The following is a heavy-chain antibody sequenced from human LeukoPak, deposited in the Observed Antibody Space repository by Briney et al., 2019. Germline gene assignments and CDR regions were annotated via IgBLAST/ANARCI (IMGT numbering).Heavy chain of an antibody. V-gene: IGHV1-18*01. CDR1: VYTFTSYG. CDR2: ISTYIGDT. J-gene: IGHJ4*02. CDR3: ARDNGYSSGWYYDY. Sequence: AAVKVSCKASVYTFTSYGISWVRQAPGQGLEWMGWISTYIGDTHYTQTLQGRVTMTTDTSTSTGYMELRSLRSDDTAVYYCARDNGYSSGWYYDYWGQGTLVSVPS. D-gene: IGHD6-19*01.